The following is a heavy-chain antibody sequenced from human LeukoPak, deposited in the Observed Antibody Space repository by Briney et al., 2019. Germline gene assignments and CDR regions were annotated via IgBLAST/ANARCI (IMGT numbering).Heavy chain of an antibody. V-gene: IGHV1-2*02. CDR3: ARDGRYSRSPYYGMDV. CDR1: GYTFTGYY. Sequence: ASVKVSCKASGYTFTGYYMHWVRQAPGQGLERMGWINPNSGGTNYAQKFQGRVTMTRDTSISTAYMELSRLRSDDTAVYYCARDGRYSRSPYYGMDVWGQGTTVTVSS. CDR2: INPNSGGT. D-gene: IGHD6-6*01. J-gene: IGHJ6*02.